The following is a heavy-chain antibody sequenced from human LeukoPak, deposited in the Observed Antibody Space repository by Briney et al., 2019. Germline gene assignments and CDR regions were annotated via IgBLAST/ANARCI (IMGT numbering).Heavy chain of an antibody. CDR3: VRSYASSGLDH. CDR2: ISHSGLS. D-gene: IGHD3-16*01. V-gene: IGHV4-38-2*02. J-gene: IGHJ4*02. Sequence: SEALSVTCTVSVYSISSIFYWGWIRQPPGKGLGWIGSISHSGLSAYNPTLRSRVTMSLDTSSRQLSLKPSSVTAADTPVCFLVRSYASSGLDHWGKGTLVTVSS. CDR1: VYSISSIFY.